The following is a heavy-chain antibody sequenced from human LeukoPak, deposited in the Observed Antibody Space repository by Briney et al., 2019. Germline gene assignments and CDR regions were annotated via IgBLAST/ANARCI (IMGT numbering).Heavy chain of an antibody. Sequence: SETLSLTCSVSGGSISSSSYYWGWIRQPPGKGLEWIGRIYTSGSTYYNPSLKSRVTMSVDTSKNHFSLRLSSVTAADTAVYYCARDVCTGATCNSGAIFDYWGQGTLVTVSS. CDR2: IYTSGST. CDR1: GGSISSSSYY. V-gene: IGHV4-39*07. D-gene: IGHD2-15*01. J-gene: IGHJ4*02. CDR3: ARDVCTGATCNSGAIFDY.